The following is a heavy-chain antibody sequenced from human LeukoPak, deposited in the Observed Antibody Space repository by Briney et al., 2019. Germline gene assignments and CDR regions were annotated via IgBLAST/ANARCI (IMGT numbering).Heavy chain of an antibody. V-gene: IGHV3-23*01. CDR2: ISGSDGST. CDR1: GFTFSSYE. Sequence: GGSLRLSCAASGFTFSSYEMNWVRQAPGKGLEWVSAISGSDGSTNYADSVKGRFTISRDNSKNTMYLQMNSVRAADTAVYYCVEGGAARFDCWGQGTLVAVPS. D-gene: IGHD5-18*01. CDR3: VEGGAARFDC. J-gene: IGHJ4*02.